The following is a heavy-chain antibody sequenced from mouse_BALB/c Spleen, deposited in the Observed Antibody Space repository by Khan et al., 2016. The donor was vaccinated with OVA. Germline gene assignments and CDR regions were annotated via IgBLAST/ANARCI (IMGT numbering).Heavy chain of an antibody. CDR1: GYSFTGYF. CDR3: GRIYRSDFDY. Sequence: MQLEESGPELVKPGASVKISCKASGYSFTGYFMNWVMQSHGMSLEWIGLINPHIGETFYNQKFKDKATLTVDESSSTAHMELRSLASEDSAVYYCGRIYRSDFDYWGQGTTLTVSA. V-gene: IGHV1-20*02. J-gene: IGHJ2*01. D-gene: IGHD1-1*01. CDR2: INPHIGET.